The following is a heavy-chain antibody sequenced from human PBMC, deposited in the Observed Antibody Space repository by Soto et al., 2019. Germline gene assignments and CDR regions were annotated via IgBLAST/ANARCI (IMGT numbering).Heavy chain of an antibody. CDR2: INAGNGNT. CDR3: ARSIVVVTALDY. CDR1: GYTFTSYA. V-gene: IGHV1-3*05. Sequence: QVQLVQSGAEEKKPGASVKVSCKASGYTFTSYAMHWVRQAPGQRLEWMGWINAGNGNTKYSQKFQGRVTITRDTTASTAYMELGSLRSEDTAVYYCARSIVVVTALDYWGQGTLVTASS. D-gene: IGHD2-21*02. J-gene: IGHJ4*02.